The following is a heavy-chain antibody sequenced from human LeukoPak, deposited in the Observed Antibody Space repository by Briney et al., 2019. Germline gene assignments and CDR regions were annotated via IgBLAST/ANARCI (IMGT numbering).Heavy chain of an antibody. V-gene: IGHV3-23*01. CDR3: ANDFDY. CDR2: ISGSGGST. J-gene: IGHJ4*02. CDR1: GFTFNSYT. Sequence: PGGSLRLSCAASGFTFNSYTMSWVRQTPGKGLEWVSAISGSGGSTYYADSVKGRFTISRDNSKNTLYLEMNSLRAEDTAVYHYANDFDYWGQGTLVTVSS.